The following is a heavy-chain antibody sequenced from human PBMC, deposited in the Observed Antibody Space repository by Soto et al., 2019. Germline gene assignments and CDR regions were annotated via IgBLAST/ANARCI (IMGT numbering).Heavy chain of an antibody. Sequence: SETLSLTCTVSDDSLTTNKYAWTWIRQNPEKGLEWIGYVYSNGNTRSSPSLQSRVSMSVDTSKSHFSLRLSSVTAADTAVYFCARASYFRPSGSYYFVSWGQGTLVTAPQ. V-gene: IGHV4-31*03. CDR1: DDSLTTNKYA. J-gene: IGHJ4*02. D-gene: IGHD3-10*01. CDR2: VYSNGNT. CDR3: ARASYFRPSGSYYFVS.